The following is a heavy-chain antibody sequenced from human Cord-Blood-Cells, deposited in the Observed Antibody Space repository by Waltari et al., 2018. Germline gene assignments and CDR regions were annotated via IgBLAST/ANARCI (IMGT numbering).Heavy chain of an antibody. Sequence: QVQLVESGGGVVQPGRSLSLSCAASGLPFSSSAMHWVRQAPGKGLEWVAVISYDGSNKYYADAVKGRFTISRDNSKNTLYLQMNSLRAEDTAVYYCARDVTTVTFDYWGQGTLVTVSS. J-gene: IGHJ4*02. CDR3: ARDVTTVTFDY. CDR1: GLPFSSSA. D-gene: IGHD4-17*01. V-gene: IGHV3-30-3*01. CDR2: ISYDGSNK.